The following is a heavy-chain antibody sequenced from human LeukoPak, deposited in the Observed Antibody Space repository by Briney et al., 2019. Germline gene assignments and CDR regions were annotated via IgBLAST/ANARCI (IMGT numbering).Heavy chain of an antibody. J-gene: IGHJ4*02. CDR2: MYWDDDK. D-gene: IGHD6-13*01. V-gene: IGHV2-5*02. Sequence: ESGPTLVKPTQTLTLTCTFSRFSLSTSGVGVGWIRQPPGKALEWLAVMYWDDDKLYNPSLKSRLTITKDTSKNQVLLTMTNMDPVDTATYYCAHYKNSWTAFDYWGQGTLVTVSS. CDR3: AHYKNSWTAFDY. CDR1: RFSLSTSGVG.